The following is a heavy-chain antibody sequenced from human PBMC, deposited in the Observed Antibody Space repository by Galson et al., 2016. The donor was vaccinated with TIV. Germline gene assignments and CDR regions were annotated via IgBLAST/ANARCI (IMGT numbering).Heavy chain of an antibody. CDR1: GYTFIDYY. Sequence: SVKVSCKASGYTFIDYYIGWVRQAPGQGLEWMGRINPKSGATNYAQKFRGRVTLTWDTSISTAFMDLTSLRSDDTAVYYCAKAGAVLRYFDWLFDASDIWGQGTMVAVSS. V-gene: IGHV1-2*06. J-gene: IGHJ3*02. CDR3: AKAGAVLRYFDWLFDASDI. D-gene: IGHD3-9*01. CDR2: INPKSGAT.